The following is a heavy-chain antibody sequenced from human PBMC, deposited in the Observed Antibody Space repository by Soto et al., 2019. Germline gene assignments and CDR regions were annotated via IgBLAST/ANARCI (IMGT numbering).Heavy chain of an antibody. J-gene: IGHJ4*02. D-gene: IGHD5-12*01. CDR3: ARGTDIVATFPLDY. V-gene: IGHV3-33*01. Sequence: QVQLVESGGGVVQPGRSLRLSCAASGFTFSSYGMHWFRQALGKGLEWVAVIWYDGSNKYYADSVKGRFTISRDNSKNTLYLQMNSLRAEDTAVYYCARGTDIVATFPLDYWGQGTLVTVSS. CDR1: GFTFSSYG. CDR2: IWYDGSNK.